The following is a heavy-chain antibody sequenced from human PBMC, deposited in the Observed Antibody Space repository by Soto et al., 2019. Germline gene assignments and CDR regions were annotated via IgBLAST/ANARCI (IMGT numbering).Heavy chain of an antibody. CDR2: ISYDGSNK. CDR1: GFTFSSYA. D-gene: IGHD3-22*01. V-gene: IGHV3-30-3*01. J-gene: IGHJ4*02. Sequence: PGGSLRLSCAASGFTFSSYAMHWVRQAPGKGLEWVAVISYDGSNKYYADSVKGRFTISRDNSKNTLYLQMNSLRAEDTAVYYCARESAYSGYYYSSAFDYWGQGTLVTVSS. CDR3: ARESAYSGYYYSSAFDY.